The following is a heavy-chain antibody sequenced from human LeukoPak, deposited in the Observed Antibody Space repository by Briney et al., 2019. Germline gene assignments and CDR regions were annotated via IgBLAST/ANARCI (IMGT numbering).Heavy chain of an antibody. CDR2: IGTAGDT. J-gene: IGHJ4*02. Sequence: GGSLRVSCAASGFTFSTYDMHWVRQATGKGLEWVSAIGTAGDTYYLGSVKGRFTISREDAKTSLYLQMNSLRAGDTAVYYCTRTLGGGAHDFWGQGTLVTVSS. V-gene: IGHV3-13*01. CDR3: TRTLGGGAHDF. CDR1: GFTFSTYD. D-gene: IGHD1-26*01.